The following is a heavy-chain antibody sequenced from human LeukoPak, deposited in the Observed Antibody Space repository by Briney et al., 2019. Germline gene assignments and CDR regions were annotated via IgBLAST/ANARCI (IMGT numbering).Heavy chain of an antibody. CDR2: ISAYNGNT. J-gene: IGHJ4*02. V-gene: IGHV1-18*01. CDR1: GYTFTSYG. D-gene: IGHD2-2*01. Sequence: ASVKVSCKASGYTFTSYGISWVRQAPGQGLEWMGWISAYNGNTNYAQKLQGRVTMTRNASISTAYMELSSLRSEDTAVYYCARGKIYGTSFHYWGQGTLVTVSS. CDR3: ARGKIYGTSFHY.